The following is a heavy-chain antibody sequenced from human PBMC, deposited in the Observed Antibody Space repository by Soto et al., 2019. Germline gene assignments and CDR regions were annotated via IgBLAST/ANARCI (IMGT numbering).Heavy chain of an antibody. Sequence: LETLSLTCTVSGVSISNSSYYWGWIRRPPGRGLEWIGTIYYSGITYYNPSLKSRVTISVDTSKNQFSLKLTSVTAADTAVYYCARHGSNWGQGTLVTVSS. V-gene: IGHV4-39*01. CDR3: ARHGSN. CDR1: GVSISNSSYY. CDR2: IYYSGIT. J-gene: IGHJ4*02.